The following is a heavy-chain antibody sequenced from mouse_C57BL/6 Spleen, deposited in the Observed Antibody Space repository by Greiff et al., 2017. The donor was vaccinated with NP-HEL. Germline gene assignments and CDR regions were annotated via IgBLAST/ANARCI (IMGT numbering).Heavy chain of an antibody. CDR3: TRDGGSNPFYAMDY. D-gene: IGHD1-1*02. CDR1: GFTFSSYA. V-gene: IGHV5-9-1*02. Sequence: EVQRVESGEGLVKPGGSLKLSCAASGFTFSSYAMSWVRQTPEKRLEWVAYISSGGDYIYYADTVKGRFTISRDNARNTLYLQMSSLKSEDTAMYYCTRDGGSNPFYAMDYWGQGTSVTVSS. CDR2: ISSGGDYI. J-gene: IGHJ4*01.